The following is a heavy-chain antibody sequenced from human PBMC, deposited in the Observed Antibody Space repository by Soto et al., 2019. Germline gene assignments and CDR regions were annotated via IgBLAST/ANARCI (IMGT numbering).Heavy chain of an antibody. V-gene: IGHV4-39*07. D-gene: IGHD6-13*01. J-gene: IGHJ4*02. CDR3: AREGGSSRWYYFDY. CDR2: IYYSGST. Sequence: SETLSLTCTVSGGSISSSSYYWGWIRQPPGKGLEWIGSIYYSGSTYYNPSLKSRVTISVDTSKNHFSLKLSSVTAVDTAVYYCAREGGSSRWYYFDYWGQGTLVTVSS. CDR1: GGSISSSSYY.